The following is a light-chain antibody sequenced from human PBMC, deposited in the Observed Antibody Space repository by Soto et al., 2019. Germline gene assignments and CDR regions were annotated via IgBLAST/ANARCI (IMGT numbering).Light chain of an antibody. J-gene: IGLJ1*01. V-gene: IGLV2-8*01. Sequence: QSALTQPPSASGSPGQSVTISCTGTSSDVGGYNYVSWYQQHPGKAPKLMIYEVSKRPSGVPDRFSGSKSGNTASLTVSGPQGEDETDYYCSSYAGSNVYVFGTGTKLTVL. CDR2: EVS. CDR3: SSYAGSNVYV. CDR1: SSDVGGYNY.